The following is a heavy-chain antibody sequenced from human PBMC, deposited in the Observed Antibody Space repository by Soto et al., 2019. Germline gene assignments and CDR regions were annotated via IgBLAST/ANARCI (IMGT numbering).Heavy chain of an antibody. CDR1: GFAFKYAR. D-gene: IGHD3-16*01. Sequence: EVLLVESGGGLVKPGGSLRLSCAASGFAFKYARMTWVRQAPGKGLEWVGHIRSNIDGATTAYAAPVKGRFTISRDESKNTVDLQTNSLITEDTAVYYCTTDWGSGTHYARAFDVWGQGTMVTVSS. CDR3: TTDWGSGTHYARAFDV. J-gene: IGHJ3*01. V-gene: IGHV3-15*01. CDR2: IRSNIDGATT.